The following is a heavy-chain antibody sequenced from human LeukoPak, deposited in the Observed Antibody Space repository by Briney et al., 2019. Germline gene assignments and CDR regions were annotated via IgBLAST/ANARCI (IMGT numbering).Heavy chain of an antibody. Sequence: ASVKVSCKASGYTFTGYYMHWVRQAPGQGLEWMGWINPDSGGTRYAQKFQGRVTVTRDTSIRTAYMELSRLRSDDTAVYYCAKDLGSGSYQPSDYWGQGTLVTVSS. D-gene: IGHD1-26*01. CDR3: AKDLGSGSYQPSDY. V-gene: IGHV1-2*02. J-gene: IGHJ4*02. CDR1: GYTFTGYY. CDR2: INPDSGGT.